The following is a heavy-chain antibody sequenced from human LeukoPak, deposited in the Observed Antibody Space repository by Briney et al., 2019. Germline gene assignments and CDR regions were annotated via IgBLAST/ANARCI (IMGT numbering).Heavy chain of an antibody. V-gene: IGHV4-31*03. CDR2: IYYSGST. J-gene: IGHJ4*02. CDR3: AGASSGYVDS. CDR1: GGSIGSGGYY. Sequence: SETLSLTCTVSGGSIGSGGYYWSWIRQHPGKGLEWIGYIYYSGSTYYNPSLKSRVTVSVDTSKNQFSLKLSCVTAADTAVYYCAGASSGYVDSWGQGTLVTVSS. D-gene: IGHD3-22*01.